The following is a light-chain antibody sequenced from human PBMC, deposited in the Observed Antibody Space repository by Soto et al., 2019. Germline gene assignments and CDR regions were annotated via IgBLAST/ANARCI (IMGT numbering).Light chain of an antibody. Sequence: DIQMTQSPSSLSPSVGSRFTITCRASQSISSYLDWYQQKPGKAPKLLIYAAASLQSGVPSRFSGGGSGTDFTLTISSLQPEDFATYYCQQSYSSPRTFGQGTKVDIK. CDR3: QQSYSSPRT. CDR2: AAA. V-gene: IGKV1-39*01. J-gene: IGKJ1*01. CDR1: QSISSY.